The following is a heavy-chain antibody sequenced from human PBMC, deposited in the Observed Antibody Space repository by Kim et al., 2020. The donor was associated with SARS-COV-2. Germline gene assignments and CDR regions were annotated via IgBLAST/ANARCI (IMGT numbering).Heavy chain of an antibody. V-gene: IGHV3-33*05. CDR3: ARDRGVIVVVTAARERWLVTGVWGSFDH. CDR2: ISYDGSNK. CDR1: GFTFSSYG. J-gene: IGHJ4*02. D-gene: IGHD2-2*01. Sequence: GGSLRLSCAASGFTFSSYGMHWVRQAPGKGLEWVAVISYDGSNKYYADSVKGRFTISRDNSKNTLYLQMNSLRAEDTAVYYCARDRGVIVVVTAARERWLVTGVWGSFDHWGQGTLVTVST.